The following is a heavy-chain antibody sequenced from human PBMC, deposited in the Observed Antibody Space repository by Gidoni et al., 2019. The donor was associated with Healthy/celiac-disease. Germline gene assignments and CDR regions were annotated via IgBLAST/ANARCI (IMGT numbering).Heavy chain of an antibody. CDR3: ARALAVAGSYWYFDL. D-gene: IGHD6-19*01. CDR1: VGPFSSYA. CDR2: IIPIFGTA. Sequence: VQLVQPVAEVKKPGSSVKVSCKASVGPFSSYAISWVRQAPGQGLEWMGGIIPIFGTANYAQKFQGRVTITADKSTRTAYMELSSLRSEDTAVYYCARALAVAGSYWYFDLWAVAPWSLSPQ. V-gene: IGHV1-69*06. J-gene: IGHJ2*01.